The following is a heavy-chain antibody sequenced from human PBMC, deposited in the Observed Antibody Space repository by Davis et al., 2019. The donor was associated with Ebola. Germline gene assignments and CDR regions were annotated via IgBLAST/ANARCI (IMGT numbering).Heavy chain of an antibody. Sequence: MPSETLSLTCAVYSGSFSGYYWSWIRQSPGKGLEWIGEISHTGDTNYNPSLKSRVIISVDTSKNQFSLKLNSVNAADTAMYYCARQGGIVAPPDSWGQGTLVTVTS. CDR3: ARQGGIVAPPDS. CDR2: ISHTGDT. V-gene: IGHV4-34*01. CDR1: SGSFSGYY. D-gene: IGHD2-21*01. J-gene: IGHJ5*02.